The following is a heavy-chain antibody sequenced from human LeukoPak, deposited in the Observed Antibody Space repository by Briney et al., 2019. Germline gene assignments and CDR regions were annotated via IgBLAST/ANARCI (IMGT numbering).Heavy chain of an antibody. CDR1: GGTFISYA. CDR2: IIPIFGTA. J-gene: IGHJ6*03. V-gene: IGHV1-69*01. CDR3: ARDPPRDFGVVIMGGDYYMDV. D-gene: IGHD3-3*01. Sequence: SVKVSCKASGGTFISYAISWVRQAAGQGLEWMGGIIPIFGTANYAQKFQGRVTITADESTSTAYMELSSLSSEDTAVYYCARDPPRDFGVVIMGGDYYMDVWGKGTTVTVSS.